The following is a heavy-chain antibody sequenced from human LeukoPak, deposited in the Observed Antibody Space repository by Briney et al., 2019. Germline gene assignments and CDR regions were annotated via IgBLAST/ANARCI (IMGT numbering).Heavy chain of an antibody. CDR1: GFTFSNYW. Sequence: GGSLRLSCAASGFTFSNYWMSWVRQAPGKGLEWVANIKQDGSEKYYVDSVKGRFTISRDNAQNSLYLKLNSLRAEDTAVYYCAREEHLEGDFDYWGQGTLVTVSS. J-gene: IGHJ4*02. CDR2: IKQDGSEK. CDR3: AREEHLEGDFDY. V-gene: IGHV3-7*05. D-gene: IGHD1-1*01.